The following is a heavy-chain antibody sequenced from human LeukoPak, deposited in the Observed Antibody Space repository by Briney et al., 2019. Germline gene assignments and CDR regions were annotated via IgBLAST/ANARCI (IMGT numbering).Heavy chain of an antibody. CDR2: IYHSGST. J-gene: IGHJ4*02. CDR3: ARSGSNYYGSGSHYDY. Sequence: KPSQTLSLTCAVSGGSISSGGYSWSWIRQPPAKGLEWIGYIYHSGSTYYNPSLKSRVTISVDRSKNQFSLKLSSVTAADTAVYYCARSGSNYYGSGSHYDYWGQGTLVTVSS. V-gene: IGHV4-30-2*01. CDR1: GGSISSGGYS. D-gene: IGHD3-10*01.